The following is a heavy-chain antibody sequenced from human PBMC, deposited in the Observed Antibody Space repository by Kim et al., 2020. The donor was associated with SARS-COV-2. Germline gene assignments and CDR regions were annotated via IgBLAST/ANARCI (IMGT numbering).Heavy chain of an antibody. J-gene: IGHJ4*02. CDR3: AKGIAEFDY. Sequence: GSTYYADSVKGRFTISRDTSKNALYLQMNSLRAADTAVYYCAKGIAEFDYWGQGTLVTVSS. V-gene: IGHV3-23*01. D-gene: IGHD6-13*01. CDR2: GST.